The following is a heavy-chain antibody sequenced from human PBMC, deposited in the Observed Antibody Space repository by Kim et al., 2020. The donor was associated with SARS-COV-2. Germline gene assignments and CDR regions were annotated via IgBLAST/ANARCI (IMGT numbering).Heavy chain of an antibody. J-gene: IGHJ4*02. CDR1: GFTFSSYG. D-gene: IGHD4-4*01. CDR3: AKDSGGNYALDY. CDR2: ISYDGSNK. V-gene: IGHV3-30*18. Sequence: GGSLRLSCAASGFTFSSYGMHWVRQAPGKGLEWVAVISYDGSNKYYADSVKGRFTISRDNSKNTLYLQMNSLRAEDTAVYYCAKDSGGNYALDYWGQGTL.